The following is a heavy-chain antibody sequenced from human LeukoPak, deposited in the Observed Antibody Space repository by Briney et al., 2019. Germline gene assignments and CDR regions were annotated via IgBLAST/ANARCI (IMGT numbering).Heavy chain of an antibody. CDR3: ARDSVVRVERADY. V-gene: IGHV3-21*01. D-gene: IGHD3-3*01. CDR1: GFTFSSYS. J-gene: IGHJ4*02. Sequence: GGSLRLSCAASGFTFSSYSMNWVRQAPGKGLEWVSSISSSSSYIYYADSVKGRFTISRDNAKNSLYLQMNSLRAEDTAVYYCARDSVVRVERADYWGQGTLVTVSS. CDR2: ISSSSSYI.